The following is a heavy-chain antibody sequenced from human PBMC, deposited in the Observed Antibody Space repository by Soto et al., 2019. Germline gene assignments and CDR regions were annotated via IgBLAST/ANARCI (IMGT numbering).Heavy chain of an antibody. Sequence: QVQLVQSGAEVKKPGASVKVSCKASGYTFTNYGITWVRQAPGQGLEWMGWISGYNGNTNYAQKLQGRVTMTKDTSTSTAYMELRSLRSDDTAVYYCATRGFYDFWSGSDLDAFGIWGQGTMVTVSS. CDR3: ATRGFYDFWSGSDLDAFGI. CDR2: ISGYNGNT. D-gene: IGHD3-3*01. V-gene: IGHV1-18*01. CDR1: GYTFTNYG. J-gene: IGHJ3*02.